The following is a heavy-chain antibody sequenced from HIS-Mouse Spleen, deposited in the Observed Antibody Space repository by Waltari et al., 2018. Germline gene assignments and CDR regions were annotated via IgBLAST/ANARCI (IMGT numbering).Heavy chain of an antibody. CDR3: SSYSGSVGGYYYYYYGMDV. CDR2: IKSKTDGGTT. J-gene: IGHJ6*02. D-gene: IGHD1-26*01. Sequence: EVQLVESGVGLVKPGGSLRLSCAASGFTFSNAWMSWVRQAPGKGLEWVGRIKSKTDGGTTDYAAPVKGRFTISRDDSKNTLYLQMNSLKTEDTAVYYCSSYSGSVGGYYYYYYGMDVWGQGTTVTVSS. V-gene: IGHV3-15*01. CDR1: GFTFSNAW.